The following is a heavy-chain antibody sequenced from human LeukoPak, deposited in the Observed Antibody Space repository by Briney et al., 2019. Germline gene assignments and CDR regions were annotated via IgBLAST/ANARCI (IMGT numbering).Heavy chain of an antibody. CDR3: AKLGGQEVYNYYVGV. CDR1: GFTLSSYA. Sequence: PGGSLRLSCEASGFTLSSYAMSWVRQAPGKGLEWVSCIIDSGDITYYANSVKGRFTISRDNSKNTLYLQMNSLRAEDTAVYYCAKLGGQEVYNYYVGVWGKGTTVAVSS. CDR2: IIDSGDIT. D-gene: IGHD3-16*01. J-gene: IGHJ6*03. V-gene: IGHV3-23*01.